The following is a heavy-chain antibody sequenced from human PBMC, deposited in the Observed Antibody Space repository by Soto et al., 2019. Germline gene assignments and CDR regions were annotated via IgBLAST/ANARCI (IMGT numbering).Heavy chain of an antibody. Sequence: QLQLQESGPGLVKPSETLSLTCTVSGGSISSSSYYWGWIRQPPGKGLEWIGSIYYSGSTYYNPSHKSRVTISVDTSKNQFSLKLSSVPAADTGVYYCAGLRGGGDPWGQGTLVTVSS. J-gene: IGHJ5*02. CDR2: IYYSGST. V-gene: IGHV4-39*01. CDR3: AGLRGGGDP. D-gene: IGHD3-10*01. CDR1: GGSISSSSYY.